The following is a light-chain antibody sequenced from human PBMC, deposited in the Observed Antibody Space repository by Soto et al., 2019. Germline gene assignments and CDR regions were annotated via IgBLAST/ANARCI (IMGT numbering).Light chain of an antibody. Sequence: QSVLTQPASVSGSPGQSITISCTGTSSDVGGYDFVSWYLQHPGKAPKVIIYEVSNRPSGVSNRFSGSKSGNTASLTISGLQAEDEADYYCSSFTSSSTYVFGTGTKLTVL. V-gene: IGLV2-14*01. CDR1: SSDVGGYDF. CDR3: SSFTSSSTYV. CDR2: EVS. J-gene: IGLJ1*01.